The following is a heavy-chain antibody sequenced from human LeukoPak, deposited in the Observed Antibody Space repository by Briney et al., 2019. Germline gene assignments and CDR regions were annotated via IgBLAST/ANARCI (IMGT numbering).Heavy chain of an antibody. D-gene: IGHD6-13*01. CDR2: ISGSGGST. CDR1: GFTFSSYA. V-gene: IGHV3-23*01. J-gene: IGHJ5*02. Sequence: PGGSLRLSCAASGFTFSSYAMSWVRQAPGKGLEWVSAISGSGGSTYYADSVKGRFTISRDDSKNTLYLQMNSLRAEDTAVYYCAKVSSWYGEGWFDPWGQGTLVTVSS. CDR3: AKVSSWYGEGWFDP.